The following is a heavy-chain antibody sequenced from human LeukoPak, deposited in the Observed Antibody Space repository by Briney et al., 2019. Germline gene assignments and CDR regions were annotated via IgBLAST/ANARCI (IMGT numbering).Heavy chain of an antibody. Sequence: ASVKVSCKASGYTFTGYYMHWVRQAPGQGLEWMGWINPNSGGTNYAQKLQGRVTMTRDTSISTAYMELSRLRSDDTAVYYCARDPRDFYYDSSGYTGTRYAFDYWGQGTLVTVSS. CDR2: INPNSGGT. CDR3: ARDPRDFYYDSSGYTGTRYAFDY. V-gene: IGHV1-2*02. J-gene: IGHJ4*02. CDR1: GYTFTGYY. D-gene: IGHD3-22*01.